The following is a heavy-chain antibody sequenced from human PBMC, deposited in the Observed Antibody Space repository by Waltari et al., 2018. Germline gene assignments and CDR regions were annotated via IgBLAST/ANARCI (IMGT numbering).Heavy chain of an antibody. D-gene: IGHD3-10*01. V-gene: IGHV1-2*02. CDR1: GYTFTSYD. Sequence: QVQLVQSGAEVKKPGASVKVSCKASGYTFTSYDINWVRQAPGQGLEWMGWINPRTAGRNYAESFQGRVTMSRDTSISTVYMDLNSLISDDTAVYYCARDRRVYGSGNYYDLDNWGQGTLVTVSS. CDR2: INPRTAGR. CDR3: ARDRRVYGSGNYYDLDN. J-gene: IGHJ4*02.